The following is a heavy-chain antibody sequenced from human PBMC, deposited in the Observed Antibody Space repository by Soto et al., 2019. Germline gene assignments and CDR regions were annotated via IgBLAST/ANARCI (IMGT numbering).Heavy chain of an antibody. V-gene: IGHV1-18*01. Sequence: QVQLVQSGAEVKKPGASVKVSCKASGYTFTSYGISWVRQAPGQGLEWMGVISAYNGNTNYAQKRQGRVTMPTDSSTSTAYMELRSLRSDDTAVYYCAIDDCISTSCYGSYWGQGTLVTVSS. CDR2: ISAYNGNT. CDR3: AIDDCISTSCYGSY. D-gene: IGHD2-2*01. CDR1: GYTFTSYG. J-gene: IGHJ4*02.